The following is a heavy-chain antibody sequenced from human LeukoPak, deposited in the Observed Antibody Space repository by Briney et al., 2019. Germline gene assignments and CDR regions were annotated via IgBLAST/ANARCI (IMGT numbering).Heavy chain of an antibody. J-gene: IGHJ6*03. CDR2: IIPIFGTA. Sequence: SSVKVSCKASGGTFSSYAISWVRQAPGQGLEWMGGIIPIFGTANYAQKFQGRVTITTDESTSTAYMELSSLRSEDTAVYYCARQNTAYYYDSSGYYYYYYMDVWGKGTTVTVSS. CDR1: GGTFSSYA. V-gene: IGHV1-69*05. D-gene: IGHD3-22*01. CDR3: ARQNTAYYYDSSGYYYYYYMDV.